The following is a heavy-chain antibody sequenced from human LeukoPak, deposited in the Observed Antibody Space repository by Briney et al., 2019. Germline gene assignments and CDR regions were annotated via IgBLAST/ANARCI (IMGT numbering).Heavy chain of an antibody. Sequence: GGSLRLSCAASGFTFSDYYMSWIRQAPGKGLEWVSYISSSGSTIYYADSVKGRFTISRDNAKNSLYLQMNSLRAEDTAVYYCAKDKATVAAKGPFDYWGQGTLVTVSS. J-gene: IGHJ4*02. CDR2: ISSSGSTI. CDR1: GFTFSDYY. V-gene: IGHV3-11*01. CDR3: AKDKATVAAKGPFDY. D-gene: IGHD2-15*01.